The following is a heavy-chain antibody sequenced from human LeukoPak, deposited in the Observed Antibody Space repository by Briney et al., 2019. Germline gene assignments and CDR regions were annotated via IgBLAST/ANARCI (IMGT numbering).Heavy chain of an antibody. CDR1: GGSISSGGYS. D-gene: IGHD3-22*01. Sequence: SETLSLTCTVSGGSISSGGYSWSWIRQHPGKGLEWIGYIYYSGSTYYNPSLKSRVTISVDTSKNQFSLKLSSVTAADTAVYYCARGNLPTSTTIGWFDPWGQGTLVTVSS. J-gene: IGHJ5*02. CDR3: ARGNLPTSTTIGWFDP. V-gene: IGHV4-31*03. CDR2: IYYSGST.